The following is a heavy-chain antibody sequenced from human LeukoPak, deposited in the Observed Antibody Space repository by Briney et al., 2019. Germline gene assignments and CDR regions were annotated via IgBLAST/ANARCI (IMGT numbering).Heavy chain of an antibody. CDR1: GFTFDDYG. CDR2: ITWNGGST. D-gene: IGHD2-2*01. CDR3: ASDLVPAALDY. J-gene: IGHJ4*02. V-gene: IGHV3-20*04. Sequence: GGSLRLSCTAAGFTFDDYGMSWVRQIPGKGLEWVAGITWNGGSTDYAVSVRGRFTISRDDAKKSVYLQMNSLRAEDTAVYYCASDLVPAALDYWGQGTLVTVSS.